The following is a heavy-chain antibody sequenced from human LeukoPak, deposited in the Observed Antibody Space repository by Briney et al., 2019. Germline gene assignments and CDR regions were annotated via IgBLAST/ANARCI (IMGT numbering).Heavy chain of an antibody. CDR3: IKVIMFAFDI. Sequence: SGGSLRLSCSASGFTFSSYAMGWVRQAPGKGLEWVSAVSGSGGTTHYADSVKGRFTISRDNSKNTIYLQMNSLRAEDTAVYFCIKVIMFAFDIWGQGTMVTVSS. CDR2: VSGSGGTT. D-gene: IGHD3-10*02. V-gene: IGHV3-23*01. CDR1: GFTFSSYA. J-gene: IGHJ3*02.